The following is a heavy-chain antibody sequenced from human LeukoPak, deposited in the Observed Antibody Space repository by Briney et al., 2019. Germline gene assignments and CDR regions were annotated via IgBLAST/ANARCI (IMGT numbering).Heavy chain of an antibody. CDR3: ARGGIVRGSGSRRKQAPLGY. CDR1: GGSFSGYY. Sequence: PSETLPLTCAVYGGSFSGYYWSWIRQPPGKGLEWIGEINHSGSTNYNPSLKSRVTISVDTSKNQFSLKLSSVTAADTAVYYCARGGIVRGSGSRRKQAPLGYWGQGTLVTVSS. D-gene: IGHD6-13*01. CDR2: INHSGST. J-gene: IGHJ4*02. V-gene: IGHV4-34*01.